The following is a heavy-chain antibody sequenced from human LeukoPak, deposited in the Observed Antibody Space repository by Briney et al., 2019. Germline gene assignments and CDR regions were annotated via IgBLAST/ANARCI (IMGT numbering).Heavy chain of an antibody. V-gene: IGHV3-23*01. CDR1: GFTFSIYA. Sequence: GGSLRLSCAASGFTFSIYALSWVRQAPGKGLEWISGIIGAGTTYYADSVKGRFTVSRDQASNTVFLRMNSLRAEDTAVYYCAKWVDDYVWGSYRYQWFDPWGQGTLVTVSS. CDR3: AKWVDDYVWGSYRYQWFDP. J-gene: IGHJ5*02. CDR2: IIGAGTT. D-gene: IGHD3-16*02.